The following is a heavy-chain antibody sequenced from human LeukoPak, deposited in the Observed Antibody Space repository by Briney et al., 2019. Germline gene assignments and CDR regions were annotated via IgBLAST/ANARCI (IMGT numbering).Heavy chain of an antibody. CDR3: AREDPQTTVPEGMDV. CDR2: IYYSGST. CDR1: GDSIRNYY. V-gene: IGHV4-59*01. D-gene: IGHD4-17*01. J-gene: IGHJ6*02. Sequence: SETLSLTCTVSGDSIRNYYYSWIRQPPGKGLEWVGFIYYSGSTSYNPSLKSRVTISVDTSKNQFSLKLSSVTAADTAVYYCAREDPQTTVPEGMDVWGQGTTVTVSS.